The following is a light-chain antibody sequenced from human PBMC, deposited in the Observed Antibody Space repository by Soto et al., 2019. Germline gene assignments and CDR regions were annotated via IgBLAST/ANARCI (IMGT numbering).Light chain of an antibody. CDR3: QSYDSGLSGSRV. CDR1: SSNIGAGYD. CDR2: GDN. J-gene: IGLJ1*01. V-gene: IGLV1-40*01. Sequence: QSVLTQPPSVSGAPGQRVTISCTGSSSNIGAGYDVHWYQQLPGTAPKLLIYGDNQRPSGVPDRFSGSKSGTSASLAITGLRAEDEADYYCQSYDSGLSGSRVFGTGTKLTVL.